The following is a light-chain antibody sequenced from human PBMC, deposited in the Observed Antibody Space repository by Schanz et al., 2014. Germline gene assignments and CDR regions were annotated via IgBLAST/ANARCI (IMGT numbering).Light chain of an antibody. CDR2: DVS. CDR1: SSDVGGYNY. V-gene: IGLV2-14*03. CDR3: SSYTRSSTRRV. J-gene: IGLJ3*02. Sequence: QSALTQPASVSGSPGQSITISCTGTSSDVGGYNYVSWYQQYPGKAPKLMIYDVSNRPSGVSNRFSGSKSGNTASLTISGLQAEDEADYYCSSYTRSSTRRVFGGGTKLTVL.